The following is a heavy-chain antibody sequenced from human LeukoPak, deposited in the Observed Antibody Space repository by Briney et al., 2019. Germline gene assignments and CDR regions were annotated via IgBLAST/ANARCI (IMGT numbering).Heavy chain of an antibody. Sequence: SVKVSCEASGGTFSSYAISWVRQAPGQGLEWMGGIIPIFGTANYAQKFQGRVTITADESTSTAYMELSSLRSEDTAVYYCARGYYYDSSGYYYFFDYWGQGTLVTVSS. CDR3: ARGYYYDSSGYYYFFDY. D-gene: IGHD3-22*01. CDR2: IIPIFGTA. CDR1: GGTFSSYA. V-gene: IGHV1-69*13. J-gene: IGHJ4*02.